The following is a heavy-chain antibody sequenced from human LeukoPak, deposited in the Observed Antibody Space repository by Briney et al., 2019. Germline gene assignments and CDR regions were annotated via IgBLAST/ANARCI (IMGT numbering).Heavy chain of an antibody. J-gene: IGHJ5*02. D-gene: IGHD5-24*01. Sequence: GGSLRLSCAASGLTFSNYWMIWVRQAPGKGLEWVTNIKQDGSEKRYADSVRGRFTVSRDNAQTSLYLQMSSLRAEDAAVYYCARASDPWLQLTWGQGTLVTVSS. CDR3: ARASDPWLQLT. CDR1: GLTFSNYW. CDR2: IKQDGSEK. V-gene: IGHV3-7*05.